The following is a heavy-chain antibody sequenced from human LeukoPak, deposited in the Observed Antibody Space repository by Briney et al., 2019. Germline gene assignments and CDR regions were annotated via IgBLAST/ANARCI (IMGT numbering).Heavy chain of an antibody. Sequence: PSETLSLTCAVYGGSFSGYYWSWIRQPPGTGLEWIGEINHSGSTNYNPSLKSRVTISVDTSKNQFSLKLSSVTAADTAVYYCATRGGIRNSCYDYWGQGTLVTVSS. D-gene: IGHD2-15*01. V-gene: IGHV4-34*01. CDR2: INHSGST. CDR1: GGSFSGYY. J-gene: IGHJ4*02. CDR3: ATRGGIRNSCYDY.